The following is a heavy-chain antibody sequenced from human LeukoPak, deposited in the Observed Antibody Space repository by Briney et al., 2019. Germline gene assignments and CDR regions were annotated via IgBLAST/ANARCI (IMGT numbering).Heavy chain of an antibody. CDR3: VRSGPLLDNWFGP. V-gene: IGHV3-48*04. J-gene: IGHJ5*02. CDR2: IDSTGSII. CDR1: GFTFSSFS. D-gene: IGHD3-10*01. Sequence: GGSLRLSCAASGFTFSSFSMNWVRQAPGKGLEWVSYIDSTGSIIHYADSVKGRFTISRDNGKNSLYLQMNSLRVEDTAIYYCVRSGPLLDNWFGPWGQGTLVTVSS.